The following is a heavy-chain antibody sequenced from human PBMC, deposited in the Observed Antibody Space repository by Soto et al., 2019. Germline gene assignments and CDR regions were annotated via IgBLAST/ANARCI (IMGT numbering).Heavy chain of an antibody. CDR1: GFTFSSYA. CDR2: ISGSGGST. J-gene: IGHJ3*02. V-gene: IGHV3-23*01. CDR3: AKDLWTGYSSSWDAFDI. Sequence: GGSLRLSCAASGFTFSSYAMSWVRQAPGKGLEWVSAISGSGGSTYYADSVKGRFTISRDNSKNTLYLQMNSLRAEDTAVYYCAKDLWTGYSSSWDAFDIWGQGTMVTVSS. D-gene: IGHD6-13*01.